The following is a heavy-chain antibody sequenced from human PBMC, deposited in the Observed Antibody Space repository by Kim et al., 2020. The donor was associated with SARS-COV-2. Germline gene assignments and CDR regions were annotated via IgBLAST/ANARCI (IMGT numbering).Heavy chain of an antibody. CDR1: GYTFTSYA. CDR3: ARDREVRYFDSYGMDV. CDR2: INTNTGNP. V-gene: IGHV7-4-1*02. D-gene: IGHD3-9*01. Sequence: ASVKVSCKASGYTFTSYAMNWVRQAPGQGLEWMGWINTNTGNPTYAQGFTGRFVFSLDTSVSTAYLQISSLKAEDTAVYYCARDREVRYFDSYGMDVWGQGTTVTVSS. J-gene: IGHJ6*02.